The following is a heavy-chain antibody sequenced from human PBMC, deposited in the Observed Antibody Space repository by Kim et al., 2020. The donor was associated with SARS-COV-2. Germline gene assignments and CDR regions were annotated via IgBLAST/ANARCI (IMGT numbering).Heavy chain of an antibody. D-gene: IGHD2-21*02. CDR3: ARDQNVIGDSN. V-gene: IGHV3-21*04. Sequence: GGSLRLSCAASGFTFSSYSMNWVRQAPGKGLEWVSSISSSSSYIYYADSVKGRFTISRDNAKNSLYLQMNSLRAEDTAVYYCARDQNVIGDSNWGQGTLVTISS. J-gene: IGHJ4*02. CDR1: GFTFSSYS. CDR2: ISSSSSYI.